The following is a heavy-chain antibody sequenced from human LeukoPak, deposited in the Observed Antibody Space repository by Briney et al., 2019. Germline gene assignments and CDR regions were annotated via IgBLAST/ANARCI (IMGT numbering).Heavy chain of an antibody. Sequence: GGSLRLSCAASGFTFSSYSMNWVRQAPGKGLEWVSSISSSSSYIYYADSVKGRFTISRDNAKNSLYLQMNSLRAEDTAVYYCAKDSGADSSGYYYGLDYWGQGTLVTVSS. CDR1: GFTFSSYS. CDR2: ISSSSSYI. V-gene: IGHV3-21*01. J-gene: IGHJ4*02. CDR3: AKDSGADSSGYYYGLDY. D-gene: IGHD3-22*01.